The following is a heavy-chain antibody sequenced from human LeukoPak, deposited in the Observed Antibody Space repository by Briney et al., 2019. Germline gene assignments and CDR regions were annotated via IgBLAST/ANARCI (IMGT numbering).Heavy chain of an antibody. CDR1: GFTFSSYE. V-gene: IGHV3-48*03. CDR2: ISSSGYTI. J-gene: IGHJ4*02. Sequence: PGGSLRLSCAASGFTFSSYEMNWVRQAPGKRLEWVSYISSSGYTIYYADSVKGRSTISRDNAQSSLYLQLNSLRAEDTAVYFCARGDPPDYWGQGTLVTVSS. CDR3: ARGDPPDY.